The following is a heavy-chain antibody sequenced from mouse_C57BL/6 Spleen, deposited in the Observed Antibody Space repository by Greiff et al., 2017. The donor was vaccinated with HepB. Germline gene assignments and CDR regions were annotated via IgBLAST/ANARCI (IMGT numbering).Heavy chain of an antibody. V-gene: IGHV1-39*01. CDR3: ASPHYYGSSYPYYYAMDY. CDR1: GYSFTDYN. J-gene: IGHJ4*01. Sequence: EVQLQQSGPELVKPGASVKISCKASGYSFTDYNMNWVKQRNGKSLEWIGVINPNYGTTSYNQKFKGKATLTVDQSSSTAYVQLHSLTSEDSAVYYCASPHYYGSSYPYYYAMDYWGQGTSVTVSS. CDR2: INPNYGTT. D-gene: IGHD1-1*01.